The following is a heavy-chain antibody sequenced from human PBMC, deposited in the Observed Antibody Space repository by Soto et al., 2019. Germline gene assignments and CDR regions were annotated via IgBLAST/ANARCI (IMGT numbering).Heavy chain of an antibody. V-gene: IGHV4-59*01. Sequence: SETLSLTCTVSGGSISSYYWSWIRQPPGKGLEWIGYIYYSGSTNYNPSLKSRVTISVDTSKNQFSLKLSSVTAADTAVYYCARAAVRGRYYFDYWGKGTLVTVSS. D-gene: IGHD3-10*01. CDR2: IYYSGST. CDR1: GGSISSYY. J-gene: IGHJ4*02. CDR3: ARAAVRGRYYFDY.